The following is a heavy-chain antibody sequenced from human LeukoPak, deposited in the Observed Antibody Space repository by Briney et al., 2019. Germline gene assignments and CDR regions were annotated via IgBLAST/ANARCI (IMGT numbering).Heavy chain of an antibody. CDR2: IIPIFGTA. CDR1: GGIFSSYA. V-gene: IGHV1-69*13. J-gene: IGHJ6*03. D-gene: IGHD6-13*01. Sequence: SVKVSCKASGGIFSSYAISWVRQAPGQGLEWMGGIIPIFGTANYAQKFQGRVTITADESTSTAYMELSSLRSEDTAVYYCAVPGIAAAGTQLDYYYYMDVWGKGTTVTVSS. CDR3: AVPGIAAAGTQLDYYYYMDV.